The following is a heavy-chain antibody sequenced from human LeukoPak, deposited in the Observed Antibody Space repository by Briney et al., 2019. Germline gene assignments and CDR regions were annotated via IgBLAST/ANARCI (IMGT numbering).Heavy chain of an antibody. CDR1: GYTFTSYY. Sequence: ASVTVSFTASGYTFTSYYMHWVRQAPGQGREWMGIINPSGGSTSYAQKFQGRVTITRDISTSTVYMELSSLRSEDTAVYYCARDIYDYGGNSFDYWGQGTLVTVSS. D-gene: IGHD4-23*01. J-gene: IGHJ4*02. V-gene: IGHV1-46*01. CDR2: INPSGGST. CDR3: ARDIYDYGGNSFDY.